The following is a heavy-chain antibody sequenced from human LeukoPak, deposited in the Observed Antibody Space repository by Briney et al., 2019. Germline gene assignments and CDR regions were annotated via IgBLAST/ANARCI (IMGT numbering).Heavy chain of an antibody. CDR3: ARHLRDGYNLDDAFDI. CDR1: GGSISSYY. D-gene: IGHD5-12*01. J-gene: IGHJ3*02. CDR2: INHSGST. Sequence: SETLSLTCTVSGGSISSYYWSWIRQPAGKGLEWIGEINHSGSTNYNPSLKSRVTISVDTSKNQFSLKLSSVTAADTAVYYCARHLRDGYNLDDAFDIWGQGTMVTVSS. V-gene: IGHV4-59*08.